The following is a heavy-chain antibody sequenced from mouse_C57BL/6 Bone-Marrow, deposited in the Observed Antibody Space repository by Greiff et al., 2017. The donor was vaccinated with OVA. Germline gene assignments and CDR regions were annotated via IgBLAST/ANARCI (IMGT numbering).Heavy chain of an antibody. D-gene: IGHD1-1*01. CDR2: INPGSGGT. J-gene: IGHJ3*01. V-gene: IGHV1-54*01. Sequence: QVQLKQSGAELVRPGTSVTLSCKASGYAFTNYLIEWVKQRPGQGLEWIGAINPGSGGTNYNQKFKGKATLTADKSSSTAYMQLSRLTAEETADYFGARLNTTVVEAYWGQGTLVTVSA. CDR3: ARLNTTVVEAY. CDR1: GYAFTNYL.